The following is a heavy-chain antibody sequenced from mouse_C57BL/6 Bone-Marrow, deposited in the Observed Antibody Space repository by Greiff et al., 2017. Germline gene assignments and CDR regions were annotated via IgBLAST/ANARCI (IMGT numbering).Heavy chain of an antibody. J-gene: IGHJ2*01. V-gene: IGHV1-76*01. CDR1: GYTFTDYY. CDR3: ARSVLFDS. CDR2: LYPGSGNT. Sequence: VQLQQSGAELVRPGASVKLSCKASGYTFTDYYINWVKQRPGQGLEWIARLYPGSGNTYYNEKFKGKATLTAEKSSSTAYMQLSSLTSGDSAVYFCARSVLFDSWGPGTTLTVSS.